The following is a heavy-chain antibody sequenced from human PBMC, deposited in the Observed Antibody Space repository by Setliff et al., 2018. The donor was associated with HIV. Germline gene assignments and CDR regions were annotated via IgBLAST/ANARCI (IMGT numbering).Heavy chain of an antibody. Sequence: ASVKVSCKASGYTFTSYGMNWKRQAPGQGLEWMGWTYLGATNYAQRLRDRFTVTTDTSTSTAYMELRGLSPDDAALYFCATGGGQSFDYWGQGTLVTVSS. CDR1: GYTFTSYG. CDR2: TYLGAT. J-gene: IGHJ4*02. CDR3: ATGGGQSFDY. D-gene: IGHD1-26*01. V-gene: IGHV1-18*04.